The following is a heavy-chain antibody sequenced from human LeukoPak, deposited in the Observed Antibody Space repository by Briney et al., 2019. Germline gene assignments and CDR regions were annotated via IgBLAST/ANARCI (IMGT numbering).Heavy chain of an antibody. V-gene: IGHV1-69*13. Sequence: SVKVSCKASGGTFSSYAISWVRQAPGQGLEWMGGIIPIFGTANYAQKFQGRVTITADESTSTAYMELSSLRSKDTAVYYCARELSGIGLYYFDYWGQGTLVTVSS. D-gene: IGHD2/OR15-2a*01. CDR1: GGTFSSYA. CDR3: ARELSGIGLYYFDY. CDR2: IIPIFGTA. J-gene: IGHJ4*02.